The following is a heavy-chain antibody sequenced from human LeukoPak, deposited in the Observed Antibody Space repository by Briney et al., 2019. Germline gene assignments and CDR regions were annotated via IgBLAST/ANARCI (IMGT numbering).Heavy chain of an antibody. CDR3: AKDTGYSGYDYVDY. CDR2: ISSSSSYI. D-gene: IGHD5-12*01. CDR1: GFTFSSYS. J-gene: IGHJ4*02. Sequence: GGSLRLSCAASGFTFSSYSMNWVRQAPGKGLEWVSSISSSSSYIYYADSVKGRFTISRDNAKNSLYLQMNSLRAEDTALYYCAKDTGYSGYDYVDYWGQGTLVTVSS. V-gene: IGHV3-21*04.